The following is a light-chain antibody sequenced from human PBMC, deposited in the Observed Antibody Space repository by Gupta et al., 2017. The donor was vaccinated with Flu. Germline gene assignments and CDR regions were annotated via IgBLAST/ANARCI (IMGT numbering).Light chain of an antibody. CDR2: DVS. V-gene: IGLV2-11*01. CDR1: SSDAGGYNY. CDR3: CSYAGSYSHVV. J-gene: IGLJ2*01. Sequence: QSALTQPRSVSGSPGQSDTIFCTGNSSDAGGYNYVSWYQQHPGKAPKLMIYDVSKRPSGVPDRFSGSKSGNTASLTISGLQAEDEADYYCCSYAGSYSHVVFGGGTKLTVL.